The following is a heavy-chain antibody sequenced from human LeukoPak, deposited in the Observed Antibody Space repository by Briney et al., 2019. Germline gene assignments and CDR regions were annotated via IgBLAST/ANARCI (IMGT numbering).Heavy chain of an antibody. Sequence: GGSLRLSCAASGFTFSSYSMNWVRQAPGKGLEWVSYISSSSSTIYYADSVKGRFTISRDNAKNSLYLQMNSLRAKDTAVYYCARDKAAYYMDVWGKGTTVTVSS. CDR1: GFTFSSYS. CDR3: ARDKAAYYMDV. J-gene: IGHJ6*03. CDR2: ISSSSSTI. V-gene: IGHV3-48*04.